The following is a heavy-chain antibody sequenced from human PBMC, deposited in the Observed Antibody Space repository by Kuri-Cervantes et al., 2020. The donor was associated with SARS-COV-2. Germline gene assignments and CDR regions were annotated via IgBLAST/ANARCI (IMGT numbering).Heavy chain of an antibody. Sequence: SVKVSCKASGGTFSSYAISWVRQAPGQGLEWMGGINPIFGTANYAQEFQSRVTITADESTSTAYMELSSLRSEDTAVYYCATPERGYSYGEYFDYWGQGTLVTVSS. CDR2: INPIFGTA. D-gene: IGHD5-18*01. J-gene: IGHJ4*02. V-gene: IGHV1-69*13. CDR1: GGTFSSYA. CDR3: ATPERGYSYGEYFDY.